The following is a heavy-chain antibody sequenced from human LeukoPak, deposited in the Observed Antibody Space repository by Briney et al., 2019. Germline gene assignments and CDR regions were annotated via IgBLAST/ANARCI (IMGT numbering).Heavy chain of an antibody. V-gene: IGHV4-39*07. Sequence: PSGTLSLTCTVSGGSIDSSSYYWGWIRQPPGKGLEWIGNVYYSGTTYYNPSLKSRVTLSIDTSRKQFSLNLRSVTVADAGTYYCTRMTTGHDYWGQGTLVTVSS. D-gene: IGHD4-17*01. CDR2: VYYSGTT. CDR1: GGSIDSSSYY. CDR3: TRMTTGHDY. J-gene: IGHJ4*02.